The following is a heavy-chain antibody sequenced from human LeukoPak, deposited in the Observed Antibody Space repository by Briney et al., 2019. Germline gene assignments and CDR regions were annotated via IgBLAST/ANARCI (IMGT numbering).Heavy chain of an antibody. V-gene: IGHV4-59*01. Sequence: KSSETLSLTCTVSGGSINNYYWSWMRQPPGKGLEWIGYIHYTGSTKYNPSLQSRVTISVDTSKNQISLQLSSVTAADTAVYFCARYRSSALDYWGQGALVTVSS. CDR3: ARYRSSALDY. D-gene: IGHD6-19*01. CDR2: IHYTGST. J-gene: IGHJ4*02. CDR1: GGSINNYY.